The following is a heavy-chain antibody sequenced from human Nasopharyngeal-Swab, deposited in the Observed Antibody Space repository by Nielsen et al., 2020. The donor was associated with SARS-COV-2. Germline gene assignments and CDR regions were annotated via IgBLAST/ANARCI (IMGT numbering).Heavy chain of an antibody. V-gene: IGHV1-18*01. CDR2: ISSYSGHT. Sequence: ASVKVSCKASGYTFTTYGINWIRQAPGQGLEWMGWISSYSGHTNYAQKLEGRVTMTTDTPTSTAYMELRNLRSDDTAVYYCAKEDDVAAPRHLDYWGQGTLVTVSS. J-gene: IGHJ4*02. CDR3: AKEDDVAAPRHLDY. CDR1: GYTFTTYG. D-gene: IGHD6-13*01.